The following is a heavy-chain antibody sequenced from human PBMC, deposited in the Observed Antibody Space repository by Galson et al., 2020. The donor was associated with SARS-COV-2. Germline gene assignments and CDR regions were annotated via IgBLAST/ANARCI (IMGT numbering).Heavy chain of an antibody. D-gene: IGHD3-22*01. J-gene: IGHJ4*02. Sequence: ASETLSLTCAVSGGSISSSNWWSWVRQPPGTGLEWIGEIYHSGSTNYNPSLKSRVTISVDKSKNQFSLKLSSVTAADTAVYYCARDSVYDSSGYYYVGRLLYWGQGTLVTVSS. V-gene: IGHV4-4*02. CDR1: GGSISSSNW. CDR3: ARDSVYDSSGYYYVGRLLY. CDR2: IYHSGST.